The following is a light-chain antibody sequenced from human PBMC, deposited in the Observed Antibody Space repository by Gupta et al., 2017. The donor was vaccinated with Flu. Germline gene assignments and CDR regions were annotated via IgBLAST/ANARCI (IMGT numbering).Light chain of an antibody. CDR1: SSDVGGYNY. Sequence: QSALPQPASVSGPPGQSITISCTGTSSDVGGYNYVSWYQQHPGKAPKLMIYEVSNRPSGVSNRFSGSKSGNTASLTISGLQAEDVADYYCSSYTSSSTQVFGTGTKVTVL. J-gene: IGLJ1*01. CDR2: EVS. CDR3: SSYTSSSTQV. V-gene: IGLV2-14*01.